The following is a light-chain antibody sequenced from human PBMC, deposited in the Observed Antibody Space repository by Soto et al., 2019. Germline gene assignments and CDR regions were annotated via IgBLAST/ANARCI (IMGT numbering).Light chain of an antibody. CDR2: DVN. CDR1: SSDVGGYNL. Sequence: QSALTQPASVSGSPGQSITISCTGTSSDVGGYNLVSWYQQYPDKAPKLMIFDVNTRPSGVSHRFSGSKSGNTASLTISGLQAEDEADYYCSSYKSSSTLPYVFGTGTKVTVL. J-gene: IGLJ1*01. CDR3: SSYKSSSTLPYV. V-gene: IGLV2-14*01.